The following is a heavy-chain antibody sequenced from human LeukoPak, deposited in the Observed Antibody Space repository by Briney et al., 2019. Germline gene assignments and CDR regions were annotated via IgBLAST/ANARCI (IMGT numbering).Heavy chain of an antibody. Sequence: PGGSLGLSCAASGFTVSTYYMNWVRQAPGKGLEWVSIIYSGATTYYADSVKGRFTISRDTSKNTVSLQMNSLRAEDTAVYFCAGVGDHFHWNLDLWGRGTLVTV. V-gene: IGHV3-53*01. D-gene: IGHD3-3*02. CDR3: AGVGDHFHWNLDL. CDR1: GFTVSTYY. CDR2: IYSGATT. J-gene: IGHJ2*01.